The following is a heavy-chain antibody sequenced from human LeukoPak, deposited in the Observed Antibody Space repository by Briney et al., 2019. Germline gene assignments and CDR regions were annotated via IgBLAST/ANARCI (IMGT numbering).Heavy chain of an antibody. CDR2: IYSSGST. Sequence: SETLSLTCTVSGGSISNHCWSWIRQPPGKGLEWIGYIYSSGSTSYNPSLKSRVTMSVDTSKNQLSLNLNSVTAADTAVYHCARGYSRDWGLQYFQHWGQGTLVTVSS. CDR1: GGSISNHC. V-gene: IGHV4-59*11. D-gene: IGHD6-19*01. J-gene: IGHJ1*01. CDR3: ARGYSRDWGLQYFQH.